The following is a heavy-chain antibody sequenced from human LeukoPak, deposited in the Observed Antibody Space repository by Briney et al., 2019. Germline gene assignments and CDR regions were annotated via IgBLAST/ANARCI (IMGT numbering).Heavy chain of an antibody. CDR2: SHYSGST. J-gene: IGHJ4*02. D-gene: IGHD6-19*01. Sequence: PSETLSLTCTVSGGSISSYYWSWLRQPPGKGLEYIGYSHYSGSTKYNPSLKSRVTISLDTSGNQFSLKLSSVTAADTAVYYCARLVAGTGRPLPGDYWGQGTLVTVSS. CDR1: GGSISSYY. V-gene: IGHV4-59*01. CDR3: ARLVAGTGRPLPGDY.